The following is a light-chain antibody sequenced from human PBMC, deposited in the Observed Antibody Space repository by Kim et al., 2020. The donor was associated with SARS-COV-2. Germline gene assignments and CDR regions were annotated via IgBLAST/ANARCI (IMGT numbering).Light chain of an antibody. CDR1: QSVSSN. Sequence: VSPGERATLSCRASQSVSSNLAWYQQKPGQAPRLLIYGASTRATGIPARFGGSGSGTEFTLTISSLQSEDFAVYYCQQYNNWPPYTFGQGTKLEIK. V-gene: IGKV3-15*01. CDR3: QQYNNWPPYT. CDR2: GAS. J-gene: IGKJ2*01.